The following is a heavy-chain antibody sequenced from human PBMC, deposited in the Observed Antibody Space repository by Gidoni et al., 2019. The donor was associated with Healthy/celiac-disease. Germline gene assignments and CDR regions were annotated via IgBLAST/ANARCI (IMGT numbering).Heavy chain of an antibody. CDR3: AKWEVEYSSSYFDY. Sequence: QVQLVESGGGVVQPGRSLRLSCAASGFTFSSYGMHWVRQAPGKGLEWVAVISYDGSNKYYADSVKGRFTISRDNSKNTLYLQMNSLRAEDTAVYYCAKWEVEYSSSYFDYWGQGTLVTVSS. CDR1: GFTFSSYG. CDR2: ISYDGSNK. D-gene: IGHD6-6*01. J-gene: IGHJ4*02. V-gene: IGHV3-30*18.